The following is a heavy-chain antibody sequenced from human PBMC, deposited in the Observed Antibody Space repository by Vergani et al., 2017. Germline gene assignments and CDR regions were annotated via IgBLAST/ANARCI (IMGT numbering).Heavy chain of an antibody. CDR3: ARGTYYYGMDV. V-gene: IGHV4-39*07. CDR2: IYYSGST. J-gene: IGHJ6*02. Sequence: QVQLQESGPGLVKPSETLSLTCTVSGGSISSYYWGWIRQPPGKGLEWIGSIYYSGSTYYNPSLKSRVTISVDTSKNQFSLKLSSVTAADTAVYYCARGTYYYGMDVWGQGTTVTVSS. CDR1: GGSISSYY.